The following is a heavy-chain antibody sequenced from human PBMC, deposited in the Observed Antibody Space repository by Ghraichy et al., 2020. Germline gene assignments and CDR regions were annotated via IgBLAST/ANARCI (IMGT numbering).Heavy chain of an antibody. J-gene: IGHJ4*02. Sequence: SETLSLTCTVSGGSISSYYWSWIRQPPGKGLEWIGYIYYSGSTNYSPSLKSRVTISLDTSKNQFSLKLSSVTAADTAVYYCARGIAAAGTEDYWGQGTLVTVSS. CDR1: GGSISSYY. D-gene: IGHD6-13*01. CDR2: IYYSGST. V-gene: IGHV4-59*01. CDR3: ARGIAAAGTEDY.